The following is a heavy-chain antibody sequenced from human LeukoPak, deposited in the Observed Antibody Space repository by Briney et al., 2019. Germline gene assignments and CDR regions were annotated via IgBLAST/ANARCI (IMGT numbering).Heavy chain of an antibody. CDR1: GYTFTSYD. CDR2: MNPNSGNT. CDR3: ARGAPGSYCSGGSCPYFDY. Sequence: ASVKVSCKASGYTFTSYDINWVRQATGQGLEWMGWMNPNSGNTGYAQKFQGRVTMTRNTSITTAYMELSSLRSGDTAVYYCARGAPGSYCSGGSCPYFDYWGQGALVTVSS. J-gene: IGHJ4*02. V-gene: IGHV1-8*01. D-gene: IGHD2-15*01.